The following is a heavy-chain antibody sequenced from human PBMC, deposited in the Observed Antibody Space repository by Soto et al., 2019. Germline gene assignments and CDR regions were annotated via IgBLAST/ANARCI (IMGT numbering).Heavy chain of an antibody. CDR3: ARSQGSSTSLEIYYYYYYGMDV. Sequence: QVQLVQSGAEVKKPGASVKVSCKASGGTFSSYAISWVRQAPGQGLEWMGGIIPISGTANYAQKFQGRVTITADESTSAAYMELSRLRSEETAVYYCARSQGSSTSLEIYYYYYYGMDVWGQGTTVTVP. V-gene: IGHV1-69*01. J-gene: IGHJ6*02. D-gene: IGHD2-2*01. CDR2: IIPISGTA. CDR1: GGTFSSYA.